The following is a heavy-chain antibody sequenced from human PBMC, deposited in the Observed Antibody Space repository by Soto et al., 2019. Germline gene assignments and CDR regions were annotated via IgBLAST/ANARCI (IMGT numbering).Heavy chain of an antibody. CDR3: ARNGIGNYYGMDI. J-gene: IGHJ6*02. CDR2: INSDGSST. V-gene: IGHV3-74*01. CDR1: GFTFSSYW. Sequence: PVGSLRLSCAASGFTFSSYWMHWVRQAPGKGLVWVSRINSDGSSTSYADSVKGRFTISRDNAKNTLYLQMNSLRAEDTAVYYCARNGIGNYYGMDIWGQGTTVTVSS. D-gene: IGHD1-26*01.